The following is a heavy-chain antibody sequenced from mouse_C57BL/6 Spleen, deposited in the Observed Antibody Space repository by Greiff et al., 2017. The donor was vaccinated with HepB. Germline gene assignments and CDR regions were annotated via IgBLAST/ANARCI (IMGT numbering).Heavy chain of an antibody. D-gene: IGHD4-1*01. CDR2: ISYDGSN. J-gene: IGHJ2*01. CDR1: GYSITSGYY. V-gene: IGHV3-6*01. Sequence: VQLQQSGPGLVKPSQSLSLTCSVTGYSITSGYYWNWIRQFPGNKLEWMGYISYDGSNNYNPSLKNRISITRDTSKNQFFLKLNSVTTEDTATYYCAREELGRTFDYWGQGTTLTVSS. CDR3: AREELGRTFDY.